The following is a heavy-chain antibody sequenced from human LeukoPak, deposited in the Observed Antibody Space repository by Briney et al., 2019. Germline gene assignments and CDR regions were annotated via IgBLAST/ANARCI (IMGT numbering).Heavy chain of an antibody. J-gene: IGHJ6*02. CDR2: IKQDGSDT. CDR1: GFTFSSYA. Sequence: GGSLRLSCAASGFTFSSYAMSWVRQAPGKGLEWVANIKQDGSDTYYVDSVKGRFTISRDNAKNSLYLQMNTLRVEDTAVYYCARDGLASCGGDCYSKYYYYYGMDVWGQGTTVTVSS. D-gene: IGHD2-21*02. V-gene: IGHV3-7*01. CDR3: ARDGLASCGGDCYSKYYYYYGMDV.